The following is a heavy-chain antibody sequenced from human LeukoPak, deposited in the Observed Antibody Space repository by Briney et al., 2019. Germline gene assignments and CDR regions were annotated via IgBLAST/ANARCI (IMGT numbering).Heavy chain of an antibody. CDR1: VGTFSIYT. Sequence: SVKVSCKASVGTFSIYTTSWVRHAPGQGREWMARIIPILGRTNYAEKLKGRVTITADKAKSTAYMELSSLRSEDTAVYYCASGRGVWGSYRYTPDDAFDIWGQGTMVTVSS. V-gene: IGHV1-69*02. D-gene: IGHD3-16*02. J-gene: IGHJ3*02. CDR2: IIPILGRT. CDR3: ASGRGVWGSYRYTPDDAFDI.